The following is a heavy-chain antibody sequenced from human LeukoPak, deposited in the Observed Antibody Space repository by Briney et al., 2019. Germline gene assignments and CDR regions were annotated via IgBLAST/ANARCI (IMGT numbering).Heavy chain of an antibody. CDR1: GFTVSSNY. J-gene: IGHJ4*02. CDR3: ARVPTMASPLFDY. CDR2: IYSGGST. V-gene: IGHV3-66*01. Sequence: GGSLRLSCAASGFTVSSNYMSWVRQAPGKGLEWVSVIYSGGSTYYADSVKGRFTISRDNSKNTLYLQMNSLRAEDTAVYYCARVPTMASPLFDYWGQGTLVTVSS. D-gene: IGHD3-10*01.